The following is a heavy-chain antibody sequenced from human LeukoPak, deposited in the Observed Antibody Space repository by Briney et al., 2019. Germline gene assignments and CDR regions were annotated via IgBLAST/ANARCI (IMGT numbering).Heavy chain of an antibody. J-gene: IGHJ4*02. CDR3: AKIRYSSGWFHY. CDR1: GFTFSSYA. V-gene: IGHV3-23*01. Sequence: GGSLRLSCAASGFTFSSYAMSWVRQAPGKGLEWVSTISGGGGSTYYADSVKGRFTISRDNSKNTLYLQMNSLRAEDTAVYYCAKIRYSSGWFHYWGQGTLVTVSS. D-gene: IGHD6-19*01. CDR2: ISGGGGST.